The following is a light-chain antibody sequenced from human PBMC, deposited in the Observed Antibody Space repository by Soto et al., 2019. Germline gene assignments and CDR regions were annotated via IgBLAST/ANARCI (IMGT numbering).Light chain of an antibody. CDR2: DVS. J-gene: IGLJ1*01. V-gene: IGLV2-14*03. CDR1: SSDVGAYKY. Sequence: QSALTLPASVSGSPGQSITISCTGTSSDVGAYKYVSWHQQRPGKAPKLMIYDVSDRPSGVSDRFSGSKSGNTASLTISGLQAEDEADYYCSSYTGGSTSYVFGTGTKV. CDR3: SSYTGGSTSYV.